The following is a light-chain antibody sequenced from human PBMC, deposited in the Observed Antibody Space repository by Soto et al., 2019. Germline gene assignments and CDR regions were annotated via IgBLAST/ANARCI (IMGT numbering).Light chain of an antibody. Sequence: EVVLTQSPGTLSVSPGERATLSCRTSRRVSSNYLGWYQQKPGQAPRLLIYSASSRATGIPDRFSGSGSGTDFTLTISRVAPEDLAVYYCQQQGSSPYTFGQGTKLDIQ. CDR1: RRVSSNY. CDR2: SAS. CDR3: QQQGSSPYT. V-gene: IGKV3-20*01. J-gene: IGKJ2*01.